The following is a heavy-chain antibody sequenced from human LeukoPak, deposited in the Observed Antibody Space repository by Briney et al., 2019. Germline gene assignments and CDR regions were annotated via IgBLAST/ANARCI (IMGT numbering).Heavy chain of an antibody. Sequence: PGGSLRLSCAASGFIFNNYEMSWVRQAPGQGLEWISYISSNGETIYHADSVKGRFTISRDNAKQSLDLQMNSLRVEDTAVYYCARDPGVGSIHTPRYFDYWGRGTLVTVSS. CDR2: ISSNGETI. J-gene: IGHJ4*02. CDR3: ARDPGVGSIHTPRYFDY. CDR1: GFIFNNYE. V-gene: IGHV3-48*03. D-gene: IGHD1-26*01.